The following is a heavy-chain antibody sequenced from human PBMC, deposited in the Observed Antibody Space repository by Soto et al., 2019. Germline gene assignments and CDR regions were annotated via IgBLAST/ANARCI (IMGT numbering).Heavy chain of an antibody. CDR1: GASISSHY. Sequence: QVQLQESGPGLVRPSQTLSLTCSVSGASISSHYWSWMRQPPGKGLEWIGYVYYSGSTNYNPSLKSRVTISLDTSTSQFSLKLSSVTAADTAVYYCASAGLGVANRWGQGTLVTVSS. D-gene: IGHD3-3*01. CDR2: VYYSGST. CDR3: ASAGLGVANR. J-gene: IGHJ5*02. V-gene: IGHV4-59*11.